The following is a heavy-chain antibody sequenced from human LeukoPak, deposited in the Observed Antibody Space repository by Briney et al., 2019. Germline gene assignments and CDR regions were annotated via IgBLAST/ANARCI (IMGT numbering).Heavy chain of an antibody. Sequence: PSETLSLTCTVSGGTISSYYLSWIRQPPGKGLEWIGYIYTSGSTNYNPSLKSRVTISVDTSKNQFSLKLSSVTAADTAVYYCARLAYYDSSGYYYFDYWGQGTLVTVSS. V-gene: IGHV4-4*09. CDR2: IYTSGST. J-gene: IGHJ4*02. CDR1: GGTISSYY. D-gene: IGHD3-22*01. CDR3: ARLAYYDSSGYYYFDY.